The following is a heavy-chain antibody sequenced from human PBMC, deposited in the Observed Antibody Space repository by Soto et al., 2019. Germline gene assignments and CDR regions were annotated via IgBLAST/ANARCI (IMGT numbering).Heavy chain of an antibody. Sequence: PSETLSLTCTVSGGSISSDYWSWIWQPPGKGLEWIGNIYYSGSTNYNPSLKSRVTISVDTSKNQFSLKLSSVTAADTAVYYCARERVERGNSGWYADYYYYYGMDVWGQGTTVTVSS. J-gene: IGHJ6*02. CDR3: ARERVERGNSGWYADYYYYYGMDV. D-gene: IGHD6-19*01. CDR1: GGSISSDY. CDR2: IYYSGST. V-gene: IGHV4-59*01.